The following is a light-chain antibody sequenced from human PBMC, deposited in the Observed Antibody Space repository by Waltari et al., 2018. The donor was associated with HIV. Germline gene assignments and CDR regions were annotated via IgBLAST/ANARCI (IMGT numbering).Light chain of an antibody. CDR2: WAS. CDR1: QSVLYSSNNKNY. J-gene: IGKJ1*01. Sequence: DIVIPQSPDSLAVSLVQRATINCKSSQSVLYSSNNKNYLAWYQQKPGQPLKLLIYWASTRESGVPDRFSGSGSGTDFTLTISSLQAEDVAVYYCQQYYSTPRTFGQGTKVEIK. CDR3: QQYYSTPRT. V-gene: IGKV4-1*01.